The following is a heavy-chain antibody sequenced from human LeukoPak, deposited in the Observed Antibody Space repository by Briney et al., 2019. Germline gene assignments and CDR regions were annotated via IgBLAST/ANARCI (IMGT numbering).Heavy chain of an antibody. V-gene: IGHV4-4*02. Sequence: PSETLSLTCTVSGDSINSLDLWSWVRQPPGKGLEWIGEMYLSGTTHSNPSVKSRVTISIDKSKNQFFLNLSSVTAADTAVYYCARGSVYTSSWHPYWGQGTLVTVSS. D-gene: IGHD6-13*01. CDR2: MYLSGTT. CDR1: GDSINSLDL. J-gene: IGHJ1*01. CDR3: ARGSVYTSSWHPY.